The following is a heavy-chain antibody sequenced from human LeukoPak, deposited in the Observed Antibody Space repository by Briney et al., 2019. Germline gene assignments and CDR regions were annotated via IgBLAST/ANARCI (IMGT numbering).Heavy chain of an antibody. D-gene: IGHD3-3*01. Sequence: PSETLSLTCFVSGGSISSNYWSWIRQHPGKGLEWIGYIYYSGSTYYNPSLKSRVTISVDTSKNQFSLKLSSVTAADTAVYYCARAGYDFWSGYGSYGMDVWGQGTTVTVSS. V-gene: IGHV4-59*06. CDR2: IYYSGST. CDR1: GGSISSNY. CDR3: ARAGYDFWSGYGSYGMDV. J-gene: IGHJ6*02.